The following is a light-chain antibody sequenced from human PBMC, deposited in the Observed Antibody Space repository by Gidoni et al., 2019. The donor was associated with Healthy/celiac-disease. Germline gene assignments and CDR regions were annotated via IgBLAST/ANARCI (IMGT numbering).Light chain of an antibody. CDR3: QQYNSYPYT. V-gene: IGKV1-5*03. Sequence: DSQMTQPPSTVSASAGDRVTITCRASQSISSCLAWYQQKPGKAPKLLIYKASSLESGVPSRFSGSGSGTEFTLTISSLQPDDFATYYCQQYNSYPYTFGQGTKLEIK. J-gene: IGKJ2*01. CDR1: QSISSC. CDR2: KAS.